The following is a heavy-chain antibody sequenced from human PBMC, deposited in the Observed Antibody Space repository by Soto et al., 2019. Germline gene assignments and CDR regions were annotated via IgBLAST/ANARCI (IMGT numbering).Heavy chain of an antibody. Sequence: QVQLVQSGAEVKKPGSSVKVSCKASGGTFSSYTISWVRQAPGQGLEWMGRIIPILGIANYAQKCQGRVTITADKSTSTAYMELSSLRSEDTAVYYCAKHSMVRGVIYGFDYWGQGTLVTVSS. V-gene: IGHV1-69*02. CDR1: GGTFSSYT. D-gene: IGHD3-10*01. CDR3: AKHSMVRGVIYGFDY. J-gene: IGHJ4*02. CDR2: IIPILGIA.